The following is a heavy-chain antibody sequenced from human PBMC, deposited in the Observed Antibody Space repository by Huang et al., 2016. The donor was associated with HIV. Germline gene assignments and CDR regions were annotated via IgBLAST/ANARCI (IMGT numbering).Heavy chain of an antibody. J-gene: IGHJ5*02. V-gene: IGHV1-3*01. CDR3: ARGPPPRWFDA. Sequence: QVQLVQSGAEVKKPGASVKVSCKASGYTFTTYAIHWVRQAPGQRLEWMGWSKAGNSKTKDSQKFQDRVTITRDTSASTAYMELSSLRSEDTAVYYCARGPPPRWFDAWGQGTLVTVSS. CDR1: GYTFTTYA. CDR2: SKAGNSKT.